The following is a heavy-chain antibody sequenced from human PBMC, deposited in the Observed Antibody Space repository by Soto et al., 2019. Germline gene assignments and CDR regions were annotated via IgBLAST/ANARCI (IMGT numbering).Heavy chain of an antibody. D-gene: IGHD1-26*01. Sequence: SETLSLTCTVSGGSISSSSYYWGWIRQPPGKRLEWIGSIYYSGSTYYNPSLKSRVTISVDTSKNKFSLKLSSVTAADTAVYYCARRIYSGSYFYYYYGMDVWGQGTTVTVSS. CDR2: IYYSGST. J-gene: IGHJ6*02. V-gene: IGHV4-39*01. CDR3: ARRIYSGSYFYYYYGMDV. CDR1: GGSISSSSYY.